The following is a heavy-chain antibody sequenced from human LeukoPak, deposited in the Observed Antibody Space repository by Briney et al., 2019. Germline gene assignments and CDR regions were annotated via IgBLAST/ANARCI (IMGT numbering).Heavy chain of an antibody. D-gene: IGHD1-1*01. CDR3: AKSRSGSANWALQIFDN. CDR1: GFTFSAYS. J-gene: IGHJ4*02. CDR2: ISTSGSSI. V-gene: IGHV3-21*03. Sequence: GGSLRLSCAASGFTFSAYSMNWVRQAPGKGLEWVLSISTSGSSIYYADFVKGRFTISRDNSKNSLFVQMNSLRAEDTAIYFCAKSRSGSANWALQIFDNWGQGTLVTVSS.